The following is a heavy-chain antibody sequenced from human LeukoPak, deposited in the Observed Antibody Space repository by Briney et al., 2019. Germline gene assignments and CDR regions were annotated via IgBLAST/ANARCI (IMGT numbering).Heavy chain of an antibody. CDR3: ARGRSTVTTVNWFDP. Sequence: PSETLSLTCTVSGASITSYYWSWIRQPAGKGLEWIGRIYTSGSTNYNPSLKSRVTMSGDTSKNQFSLKLSSVTAADTAVYYCARGRSTVTTVNWFDPWGQGTLVTVSS. D-gene: IGHD4-17*01. J-gene: IGHJ5*02. V-gene: IGHV4-4*07. CDR1: GASITSYY. CDR2: IYTSGST.